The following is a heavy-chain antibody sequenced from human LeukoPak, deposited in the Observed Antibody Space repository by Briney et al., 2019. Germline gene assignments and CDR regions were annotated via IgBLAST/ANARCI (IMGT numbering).Heavy chain of an antibody. J-gene: IGHJ4*02. CDR2: ISSSSSTI. D-gene: IGHD6-19*01. V-gene: IGHV3-48*01. Sequence: GGSLRLSCAASGFTFSSYSMSWVRQTPGKGLEWVSYISSSSSTIYYADSVRGRFTISRDDAKNSLYLQMNSLRAEDTAVYYCASGLTVAEGYFDYWGQGTLVTVSS. CDR3: ASGLTVAEGYFDY. CDR1: GFTFSSYS.